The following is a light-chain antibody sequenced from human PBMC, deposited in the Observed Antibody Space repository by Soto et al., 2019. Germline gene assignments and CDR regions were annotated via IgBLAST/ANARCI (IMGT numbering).Light chain of an antibody. V-gene: IGKV3-11*01. J-gene: IGKJ1*01. CDR1: QSVSSC. CDR2: DAS. Sequence: EIVLTQSPATLSLSPGERATLSCRASQSVSSCLAWYQQKPGQAPGLLIYDASNMATVIPARSSGSGSGTYLPITISSLEPEDFSVSSCQQRSNSCTFGQGTKVDIK. CDR3: QQRSNSCT.